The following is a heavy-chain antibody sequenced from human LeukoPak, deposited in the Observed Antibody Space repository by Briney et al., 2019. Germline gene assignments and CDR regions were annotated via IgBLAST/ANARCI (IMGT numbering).Heavy chain of an antibody. V-gene: IGHV3-74*01. J-gene: IGHJ4*02. CDR1: GFTFNNYW. CDR3: ARMLTGSYYFDY. Sequence: GGPLRLSCAASGFTFNNYWMHWVRQAPGKGLVCVSRINGDGRTTIYADSVKGRFTISRDNAKNTLYLQMNSLRVEDTAVYYCARMLTGSYYFDYWGQGALVTVSS. D-gene: IGHD2-8*02. CDR2: INGDGRTT.